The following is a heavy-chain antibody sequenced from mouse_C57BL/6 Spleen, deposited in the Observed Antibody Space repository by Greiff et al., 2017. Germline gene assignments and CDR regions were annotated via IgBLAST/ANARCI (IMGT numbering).Heavy chain of an antibody. J-gene: IGHJ2*01. CDR2: ISYDGSN. CDR3: ARGGPVVDY. V-gene: IGHV3-6*01. CDR1: GYSITSGYY. Sequence: DVKLQESGPGLVKPSQSLSLTCSVTGYSITSGYYWNWIRQFPGNKLEWMGYISYDGSNNYNPSLKNRISITRDTSKNQFFLKLNSVTTEDTATYYCARGGPVVDYWGQGTTLTVSS. D-gene: IGHD1-1*01.